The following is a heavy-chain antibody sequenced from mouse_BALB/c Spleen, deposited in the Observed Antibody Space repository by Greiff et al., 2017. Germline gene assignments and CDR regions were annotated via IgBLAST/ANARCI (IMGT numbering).Heavy chain of an antibody. CDR1: GYSFTSYY. D-gene: IGHD1-1*01. J-gene: IGHJ4*01. CDR3: ANRYYGSSYDYYAMDY. V-gene: IGHV1S135*01. Sequence: EVQLQQSGPELMKPGASVKISCKASGYSFTSYYMHWVKQSHGKSLEWIGYIDPFNGGTSYNQNFKGKATLTVDKSSSTAYMHLRSLTSEDSAVYYCANRYYGSSYDYYAMDYWGQGTSVTVSS. CDR2: IDPFNGGT.